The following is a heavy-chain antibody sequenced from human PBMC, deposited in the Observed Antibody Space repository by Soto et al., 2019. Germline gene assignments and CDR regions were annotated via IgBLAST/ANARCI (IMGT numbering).Heavy chain of an antibody. D-gene: IGHD3-22*01. CDR2: IYPGDSDT. CDR3: ARDARGYYYDSSGPPDAFDI. Sequence: GESLKISCKGSGYSFTSYWIGWVRQMPGKGLEWMGIIYPGDSDTRYSPSFQGQVTISADKSISTAYLQWSSLKASDTAMYYCARDARGYYYDSSGPPDAFDIWGQGTMVTVSS. J-gene: IGHJ3*02. V-gene: IGHV5-51*01. CDR1: GYSFTSYW.